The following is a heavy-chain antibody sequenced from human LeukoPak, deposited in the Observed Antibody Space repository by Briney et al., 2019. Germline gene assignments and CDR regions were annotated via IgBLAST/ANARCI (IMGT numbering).Heavy chain of an antibody. CDR3: ARGGVDYYGSGTYYLMYYFDY. V-gene: IGHV3-23*01. CDR1: GFTFSNAW. D-gene: IGHD3-10*01. J-gene: IGHJ4*02. CDR2: ISGSGGAT. Sequence: PGGSLRLSCAASGFTFSNAWMSWVRQAPGEGLEWVSGISGSGGATYYADSVKGRFTISRDDPHNTLYLQMNSLRAEDTAVYFCARGGVDYYGSGTYYLMYYFDYWGQGALVTVSS.